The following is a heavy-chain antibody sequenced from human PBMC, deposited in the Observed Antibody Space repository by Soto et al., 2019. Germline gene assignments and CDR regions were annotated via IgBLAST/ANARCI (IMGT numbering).Heavy chain of an antibody. CDR2: IWYDGSNK. D-gene: IGHD6-25*01. V-gene: IGHV3-33*01. CDR3: ARCGPDKVLDY. J-gene: IGHJ4*02. Sequence: QVQLVESGGGVVQPGRSLRVSCAASGFTFSSHGMHWVRQAPGKGLEWVAVIWYDGSNKYYGESVKGRFIISRDNSKNTVDLQMNSLRAEDTAIYCCARCGPDKVLDYWGQGTLVTVSS. CDR1: GFTFSSHG.